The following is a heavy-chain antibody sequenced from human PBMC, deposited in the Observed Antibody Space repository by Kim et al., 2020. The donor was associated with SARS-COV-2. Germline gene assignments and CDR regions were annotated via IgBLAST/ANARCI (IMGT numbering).Heavy chain of an antibody. Sequence: SETLSLTCTVSGGSISSYYWSWIRQPPGKGLEWIGYIYYSGSTNYNPSLKSRVTISVDTSKNQFSLKLSSVTAADTAVYYCARDGRYDYVWGSYRTGDWFDPWGQGTLVTVSS. J-gene: IGHJ5*02. D-gene: IGHD3-16*02. CDR1: GGSISSYY. CDR2: IYYSGST. CDR3: ARDGRYDYVWGSYRTGDWFDP. V-gene: IGHV4-59*01.